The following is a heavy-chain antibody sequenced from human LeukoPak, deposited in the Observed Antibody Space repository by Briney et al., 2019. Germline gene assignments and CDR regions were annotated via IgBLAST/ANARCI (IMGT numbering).Heavy chain of an antibody. CDR1: RFTFSSYS. CDR2: ISSSSSTI. CDR3: ARSGGLQKFDY. V-gene: IGHV3-48*01. J-gene: IGHJ4*02. D-gene: IGHD4-11*01. Sequence: PGGSLRLSCAASRFTFSSYSMNWVRQAPGKGLEWVSYISSSSSTIFYADSVKGRFTISRDNAKNSLYLQMNSLRAEDTAVYYCARSGGLQKFDYWGQGTLVTVSS.